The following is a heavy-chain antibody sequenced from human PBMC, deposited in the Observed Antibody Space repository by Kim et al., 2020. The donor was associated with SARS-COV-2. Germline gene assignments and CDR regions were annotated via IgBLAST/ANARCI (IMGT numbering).Heavy chain of an antibody. CDR2: ISGSGDTT. CDR1: GFTFNNYA. V-gene: IGHV3-23*01. CDR3: AKWATRTMSDS. J-gene: IGHJ4*02. Sequence: GGSLRLSCAASGFTFNNYAMTWVRQAPGKGLEWVSTISGSGDTTYYADSVKVRFTISRDNFKNTLYLQMNSLRAEDTAVYYCAKWATRTMSDSWGQATLVTVSS. D-gene: IGHD3-3*01.